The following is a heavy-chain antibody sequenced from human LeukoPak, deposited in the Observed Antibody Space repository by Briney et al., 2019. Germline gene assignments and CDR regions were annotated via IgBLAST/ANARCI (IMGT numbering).Heavy chain of an antibody. Sequence: SVRVSCKASGGTFSSYAISWVRQAPGQGREWMGGIIPIFGTANYAQKFQGRVTITTDEPTSTAYMELSSLRSEDTAVYYCARSPGRFLEWLFSWFDPWGQGTLVTVSS. CDR1: GGTFSSYA. CDR2: IIPIFGTA. CDR3: ARSPGRFLEWLFSWFDP. D-gene: IGHD3-3*01. V-gene: IGHV1-69*05. J-gene: IGHJ5*02.